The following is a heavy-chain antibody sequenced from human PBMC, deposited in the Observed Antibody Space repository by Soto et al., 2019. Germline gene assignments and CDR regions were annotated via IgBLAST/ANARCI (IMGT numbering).Heavy chain of an antibody. CDR2: VYPTGST. CDR1: GGSVNNNNW. D-gene: IGHD2-15*01. Sequence: SETLSLTCAVSGGSVNNNNWWGWVRQPPGEGLEWIGEVYPTGSTYYNPSLKSRVTISVDTSKNQFSLTLTSVTAADTAVYYCARRCRGVTCHWFVPWGQGTLVTVFS. J-gene: IGHJ5*02. CDR3: ARRCRGVTCHWFVP. V-gene: IGHV4-4*02.